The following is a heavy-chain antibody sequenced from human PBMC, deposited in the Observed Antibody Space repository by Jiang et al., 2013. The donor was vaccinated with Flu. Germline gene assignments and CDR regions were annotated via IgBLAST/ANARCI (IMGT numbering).Heavy chain of an antibody. Sequence: LLKPSETLSLTCTVSGGSISGHYWSWIRQPPGKGLEWIGFVYYTGSTNYNPSLKSRVTISVDTSKNEFSLKLSLVTAADTAVYYCARYKGFDIWGQGTMVTVSS. CDR1: GGSISGHY. CDR3: ARYKGFDI. D-gene: IGHD1-14*01. V-gene: IGHV4-59*08. J-gene: IGHJ3*02. CDR2: VYYTGST.